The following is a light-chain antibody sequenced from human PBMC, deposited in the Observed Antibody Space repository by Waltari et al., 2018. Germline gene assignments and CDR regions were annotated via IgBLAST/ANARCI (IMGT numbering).Light chain of an antibody. CDR3: SSYTTTGTVV. V-gene: IGLV2-14*03. CDR2: DVR. Sequence: QSDLTQPASLSGSPGQSITISCTGASSAIVGYDYVSWYVQQPGTAPKLLISDVRNMPPGVSALFSGSKSGNTVSLTISGLQAGDDGNYFCSSYTTTGTVVFGGGTKVTVL. CDR1: SSAIVGYDY. J-gene: IGLJ3*02.